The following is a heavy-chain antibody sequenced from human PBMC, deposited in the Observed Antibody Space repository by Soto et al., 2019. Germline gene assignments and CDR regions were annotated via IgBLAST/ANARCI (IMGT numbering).Heavy chain of an antibody. Sequence: QVELVESGGGVVQPGKSLRLSCVASGFSIRTYGMHWVRQAPGKGLEWVAVIWSDGSDQLYADSMKGRLTISRDNAKNTLYLQVNSLRADDTAAYFCATEPSRSSRGRGGMDVWGQGNKVIFSS. D-gene: IGHD6-6*01. CDR2: IWSDGSDQ. V-gene: IGHV3-33*01. J-gene: IGHJ6*02. CDR3: ATEPSRSSRGRGGMDV. CDR1: GFSIRTYG.